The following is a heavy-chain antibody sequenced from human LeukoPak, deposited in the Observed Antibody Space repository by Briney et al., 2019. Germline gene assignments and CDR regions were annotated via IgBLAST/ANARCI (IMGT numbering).Heavy chain of an antibody. Sequence: ASVKVSCKASGYTFTGYYMHWVRQAPGQGLEWMGWINPNSGGTNYAQKFQGRVTMTRDTSISTAYMELSRLRSDDTAVYYCARVRVGDYVTDAFDIWGQGTMVTVSS. CDR1: GYTFTGYY. CDR3: ARVRVGDYVTDAFDI. CDR2: INPNSGGT. V-gene: IGHV1-2*02. D-gene: IGHD4-17*01. J-gene: IGHJ3*02.